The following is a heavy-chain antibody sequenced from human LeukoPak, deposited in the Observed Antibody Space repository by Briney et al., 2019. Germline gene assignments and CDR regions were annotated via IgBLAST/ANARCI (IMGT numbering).Heavy chain of an antibody. Sequence: PGGSLRLSCEVSGFIFSDYSIHWVRQAPGKGLEYVSGISSNGGSTYYANSVKGRFTISRDNSKNTLYLQMGSLRAEDMALYYCARARAARNPYFDYWGQGTLVTVSS. J-gene: IGHJ4*02. CDR1: GFIFSDYS. CDR2: ISSNGGST. D-gene: IGHD6-25*01. V-gene: IGHV3-64*01. CDR3: ARARAARNPYFDY.